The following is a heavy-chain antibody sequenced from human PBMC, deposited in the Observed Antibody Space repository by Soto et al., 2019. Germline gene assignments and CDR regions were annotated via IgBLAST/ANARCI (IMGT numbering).Heavy chain of an antibody. V-gene: IGHV1-69*06. CDR1: GGTFSSYA. CDR3: ARGGDESNLKFDP. Sequence: SVKVSCKASGGTFSSYAISWVRQALGQGLEWMGGIIPIFGTANYAQKFQGRVTITADKSTSTAYMELSSLRSEDTAVYYCARGGDESNLKFDPWGQGTLVTVSS. CDR2: IIPIFGTA. J-gene: IGHJ5*02. D-gene: IGHD2-21*02.